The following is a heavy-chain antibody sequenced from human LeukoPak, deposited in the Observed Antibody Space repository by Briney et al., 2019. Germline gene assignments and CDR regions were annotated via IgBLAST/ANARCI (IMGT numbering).Heavy chain of an antibody. V-gene: IGHV4-61*01. CDR3: ATARRFIAAPGTYYFDY. D-gene: IGHD6-13*01. CDR1: GGSVSSDTYY. J-gene: IGHJ4*02. CDR2: IYYSGST. Sequence: SETLSLTCIVSGGSVSSDTYYWSWLRQPPGKGLEWIGFIYYSGSTNYNPSLKSRVTISVDTSNNQFSLKLSSVTAADTAVYYCATARRFIAAPGTYYFDYWGQGTLVTVSS.